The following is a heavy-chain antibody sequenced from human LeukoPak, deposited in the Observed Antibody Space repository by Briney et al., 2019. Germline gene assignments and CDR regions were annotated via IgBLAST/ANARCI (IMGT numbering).Heavy chain of an antibody. CDR1: GGSFSGYY. D-gene: IGHD3-10*01. V-gene: IGHV4-34*01. Sequence: SETLSLTCAVYGGSFSGYYWSWIRQPPGKGLEWIGEINHSGSTNYNPSLKSRVTISVDTSKSQFSLKLSSVTAADTAVYYCARKDRYYYGSGSYGIDYWGQGTLVTVSS. CDR2: INHSGST. CDR3: ARKDRYYYGSGSYGIDY. J-gene: IGHJ4*02.